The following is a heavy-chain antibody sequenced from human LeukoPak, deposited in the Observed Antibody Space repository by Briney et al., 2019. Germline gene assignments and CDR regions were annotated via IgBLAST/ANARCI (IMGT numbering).Heavy chain of an antibody. CDR3: ARVTTVAGSDYFDY. Sequence: SETPSLTCTVSGGSINGYYWNWIRQPPGKGLEWIGYIYYSGSTNYNPSLKSRVTISVDTSKNHFSLKLSSVTAADTAVYYCARVTTVAGSDYFDYWGQGTPVTVSS. CDR2: IYYSGST. V-gene: IGHV4-59*01. D-gene: IGHD6-19*01. J-gene: IGHJ4*02. CDR1: GGSINGYY.